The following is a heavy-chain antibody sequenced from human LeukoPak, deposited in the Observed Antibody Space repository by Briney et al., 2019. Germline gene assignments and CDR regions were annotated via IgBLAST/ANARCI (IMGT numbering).Heavy chain of an antibody. Sequence: GESLKISCKGSGYSFTSYWIGWARQMPGKGLEWMGIIYAGDSDTRYSPSFQGQVTISVDKSISTAYLQWSSLQASDTAMYYCARAIGTSQFYFYYGMDVWGQGTTVTVSS. CDR1: GYSFTSYW. CDR2: IYAGDSDT. J-gene: IGHJ6*02. CDR3: ARAIGTSQFYFYYGMDV. D-gene: IGHD2-2*01. V-gene: IGHV5-51*01.